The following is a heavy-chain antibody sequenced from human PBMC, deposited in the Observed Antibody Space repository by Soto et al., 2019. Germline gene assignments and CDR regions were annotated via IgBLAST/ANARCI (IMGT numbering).Heavy chain of an antibody. CDR1: GGSISSYY. D-gene: IGHD5-18*01. CDR3: ARDVTPRPWFDY. CDR2: IYYSGST. J-gene: IGHJ4*02. V-gene: IGHV4-59*12. Sequence: SETLSLTCTVSGGSISSYYWSWIRQPPGKGLEWIGYIYYSGSTNYNPSLKSRVTISVDTSKNQFSLKLSSVTAADTAVYYCARDVTPRPWFDYWGQGPLVTVSS.